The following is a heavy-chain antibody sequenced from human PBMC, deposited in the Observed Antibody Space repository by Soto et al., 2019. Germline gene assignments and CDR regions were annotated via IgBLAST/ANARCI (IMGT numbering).Heavy chain of an antibody. CDR3: ARARAAAGTPRNPAPFFDY. CDR2: IYYSGST. V-gene: IGHV4-31*03. J-gene: IGHJ4*02. D-gene: IGHD6-13*01. Sequence: PSETLSLTCTVSGGSISSGGYYWSWIRQHPGKGLEWIGYIYYSGSTYYNPSLKSRVTISVDTSKNQFSLKLSSVTAADTAVYYCARARAAAGTPRNPAPFFDYWGQGTLVTVSS. CDR1: GGSISSGGYY.